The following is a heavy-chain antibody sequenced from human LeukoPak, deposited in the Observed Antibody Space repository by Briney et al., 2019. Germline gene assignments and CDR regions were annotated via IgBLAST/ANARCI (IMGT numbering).Heavy chain of an antibody. J-gene: IGHJ5*02. CDR2: ISAYNGNT. Sequence: ASVKVSCKASGYTFTNYGISWVRQAPGQGLEWVGWISAYNGNTNYAQKLQGRVTMTTDTSTSTAYMELRSLRSEDTAVYYCARDRDNDYGDYNWFDPWGRGTLVTVSS. CDR3: ARDRDNDYGDYNWFDP. CDR1: GYTFTNYG. V-gene: IGHV1-18*01. D-gene: IGHD4-17*01.